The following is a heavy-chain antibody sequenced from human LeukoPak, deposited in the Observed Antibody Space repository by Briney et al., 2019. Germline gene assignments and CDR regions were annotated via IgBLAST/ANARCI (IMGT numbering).Heavy chain of an antibody. J-gene: IGHJ4*02. CDR3: ARSILTGYIGEGFDK. V-gene: IGHV3-21*01. CDR1: GFTFNAFT. Sequence: PGGSLRLFCAASGFTFNAFTMHWVRQAPGKGLEWISSFTTTSIYMYYADSVKGRFTISRDNAKNSLYLQMNSLRAEDTAVYYCARSILTGYIGEGFDKWGQGTLVTVSS. D-gene: IGHD3-9*01. CDR2: FTTTSIYM.